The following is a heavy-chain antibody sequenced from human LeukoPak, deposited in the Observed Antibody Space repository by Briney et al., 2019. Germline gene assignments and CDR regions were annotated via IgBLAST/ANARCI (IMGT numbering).Heavy chain of an antibody. V-gene: IGHV3-23*01. Sequence: GGSLRLSCAASGFSFSNYVLTWVRQAPGKGLEWVSAIIGTGAGTYYADSVKGRFTISRDNSKNTLYLQMNSLRAEDTAVYYCAKGSPAILYYCMDVWGKGTTVTVSS. D-gene: IGHD2-21*01. CDR1: GFSFSNYV. J-gene: IGHJ6*03. CDR3: AKGSPAILYYCMDV. CDR2: IIGTGAGT.